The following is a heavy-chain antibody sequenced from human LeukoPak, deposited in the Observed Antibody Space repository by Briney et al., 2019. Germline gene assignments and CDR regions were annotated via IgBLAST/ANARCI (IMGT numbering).Heavy chain of an antibody. D-gene: IGHD6-6*01. CDR3: ARGPAEHLVGIDY. CDR2: VNPKIGDT. V-gene: IGHV1-2*02. J-gene: IGHJ4*02. CDR1: GYTFTGYF. Sequence: GASVKVSCKASGYTFTGYFIHWVRQPPGQGLEWMGWVNPKIGDTEYEQKFQGRVTMTRDTSIGTAYMEQSGLKSDATAVYYCARGPAEHLVGIDYWGQGTLVTVSS.